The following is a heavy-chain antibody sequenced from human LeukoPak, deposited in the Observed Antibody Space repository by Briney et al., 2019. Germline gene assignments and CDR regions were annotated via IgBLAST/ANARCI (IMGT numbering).Heavy chain of an antibody. Sequence: PGGSLRLSCAASGFTFSSYSMNWVRQAPGKGLEWVSSISSSSSYIYYADSVKGRFTISRDNAKNSLYLQMNSLRAEDTAVYYCARYYYDSSGYYFFFDYWDQGTLVTVSS. J-gene: IGHJ4*02. CDR3: ARYYYDSSGYYFFFDY. D-gene: IGHD3-22*01. V-gene: IGHV3-21*01. CDR1: GFTFSSYS. CDR2: ISSSSSYI.